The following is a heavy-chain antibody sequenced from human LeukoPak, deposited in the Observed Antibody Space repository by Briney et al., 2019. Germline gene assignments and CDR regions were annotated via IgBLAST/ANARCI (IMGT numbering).Heavy chain of an antibody. CDR1: GFTFSSYG. CDR2: ISYDGSNK. Sequence: TGGSLRLSCAASGFTFSSYGMHWVRQAPGKGLEWVAVISYDGSNKYYADSVKGRFTISRDNSKNTLYLQMNSLRAEDTAVYYCAKEAVRYCSGGSCRHAFDIWGQGTMVTVSS. CDR3: AKEAVRYCSGGSCRHAFDI. V-gene: IGHV3-30*18. J-gene: IGHJ3*02. D-gene: IGHD2-15*01.